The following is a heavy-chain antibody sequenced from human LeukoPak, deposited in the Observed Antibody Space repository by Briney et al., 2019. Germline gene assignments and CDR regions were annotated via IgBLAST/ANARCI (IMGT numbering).Heavy chain of an antibody. CDR2: ISSSSSYI. V-gene: IGHV3-21*01. Sequence: GGSLRLSCAASGFTFSSYSMNWVRQAPGKGLEWVSSISSSSSYIYYADSVKGRFTISRDNAKNSLYLQMNSLRAEDTAVYYCARGGVPAAWGVWGQGTTVTVSS. D-gene: IGHD2-2*01. J-gene: IGHJ6*02. CDR3: ARGGVPAAWGV. CDR1: GFTFSSYS.